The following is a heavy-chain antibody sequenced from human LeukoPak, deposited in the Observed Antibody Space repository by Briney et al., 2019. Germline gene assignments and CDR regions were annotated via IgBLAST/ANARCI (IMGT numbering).Heavy chain of an antibody. Sequence: GGSLRLSCAASGFTFSSYGMHWVRQAPGKGLEWVAVIWYDGSNKYYADSVKDRFTISRDNSKNTLYLQMNSLRAEDTAVYYCARDKSPYDSSGYMGYWGQGTLVTVSS. J-gene: IGHJ4*02. CDR1: GFTFSSYG. D-gene: IGHD3-22*01. V-gene: IGHV3-33*01. CDR3: ARDKSPYDSSGYMGY. CDR2: IWYDGSNK.